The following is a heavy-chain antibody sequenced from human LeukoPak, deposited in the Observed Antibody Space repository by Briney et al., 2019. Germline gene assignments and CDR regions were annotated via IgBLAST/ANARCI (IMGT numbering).Heavy chain of an antibody. V-gene: IGHV1-46*01. J-gene: IGHJ6*02. D-gene: IGHD3-9*01. CDR3: ARDHYYDIVTGYYSVDHYYGMDV. CDR1: GYIFTNYY. CDR2: INPSGGST. Sequence: ASVKVSCKVYGYIFTNYYMHWVRQAPGQGPEWMGIINPSGGSTSYAPKFQGRVTMTRDTSTSTVYMELSSLRSEDTAVYYCARDHYYDIVTGYYSVDHYYGMDVWGQGTTVTVSS.